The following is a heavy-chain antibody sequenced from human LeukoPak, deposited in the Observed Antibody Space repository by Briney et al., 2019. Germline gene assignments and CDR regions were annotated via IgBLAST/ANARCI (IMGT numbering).Heavy chain of an antibody. V-gene: IGHV4-59*08. Sequence: SETLSLTCTVSGGSISSYYWSWIRQPPGKGLGWIGYIHYSGSTNHNPSLKSRVTISVDTSKNQFSLKLSSVTAADTAVYYCASGDYGDFSRFDFWGQGTLVTVSS. CDR3: ASGDYGDFSRFDF. CDR1: GGSISSYY. CDR2: IHYSGST. D-gene: IGHD4-17*01. J-gene: IGHJ4*02.